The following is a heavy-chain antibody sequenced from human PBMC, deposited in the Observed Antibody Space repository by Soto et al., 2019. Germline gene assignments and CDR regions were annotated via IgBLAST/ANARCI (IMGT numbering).Heavy chain of an antibody. CDR2: IIPIFGTA. CDR1: GGTFSSYA. D-gene: IGHD1-26*01. CDR3: ARCPIVSGSYLEYYFDY. V-gene: IGHV1-69*06. Sequence: SVKVSCKASGGTFSSYAISWVRQAPGQGLEWMGGIIPIFGTANYAQKFQGRVTITADKSTSTAYMELSSLRSEDTAVYYCARCPIVSGSYLEYYFDYWGQGTLVTVSS. J-gene: IGHJ4*02.